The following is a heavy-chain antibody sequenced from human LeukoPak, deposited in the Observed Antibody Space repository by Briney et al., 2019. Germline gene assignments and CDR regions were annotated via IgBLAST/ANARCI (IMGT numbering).Heavy chain of an antibody. V-gene: IGHV3-30-3*01. CDR1: GFTFSSYA. CDR2: ISYDGSSK. Sequence: PGRSLRLSCAASGFTFSSYAMHWVRQAPGKGLEWVAVISYDGSSKYYADSVKGRFTISRDNSKNTLYLQMNSLRAEDTAVYYCGRAFLRGRVIAEAVDPYGRDLGAKGTRATV. J-gene: IGHJ6*04. CDR3: GRAFLRGRVIAEAVDPYGRDL. D-gene: IGHD6-13*01.